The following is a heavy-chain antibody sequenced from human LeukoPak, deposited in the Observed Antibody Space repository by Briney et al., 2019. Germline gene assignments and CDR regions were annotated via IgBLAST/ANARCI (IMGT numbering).Heavy chain of an antibody. CDR1: GGSISTNNYY. Sequence: PSETLSLTCTVSGGSISTNNYYWGWIRQPPGKGLEWIGNIYYSGSTYYNPSLKSRVTIFVDTSKKQFSLKLNSVTAADTAVYYCARGGYSGYDFREYYFDYWGQGTLVTVSS. CDR2: IYYSGST. CDR3: ARGGYSGYDFREYYFDY. V-gene: IGHV4-39*01. D-gene: IGHD5-12*01. J-gene: IGHJ4*02.